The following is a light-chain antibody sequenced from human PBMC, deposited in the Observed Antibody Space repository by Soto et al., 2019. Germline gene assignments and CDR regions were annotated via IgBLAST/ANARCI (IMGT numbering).Light chain of an antibody. CDR2: AAS. V-gene: IGKV1-39*01. CDR3: HPSYSNLGT. CDR1: QSISSY. Sequence: DIQMTQSPSSLSASVGDRVTITCRASQSISSYLNWYQQKPGKAPKLLIYAASSLQSGVPSRFSGSGSGTDFTLTISSLQPEDFATYYCHPSYSNLGTFGPGTKVDIK. J-gene: IGKJ3*01.